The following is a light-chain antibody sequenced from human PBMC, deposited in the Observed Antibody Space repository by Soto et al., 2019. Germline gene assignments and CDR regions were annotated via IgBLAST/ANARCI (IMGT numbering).Light chain of an antibody. CDR1: QSVSSSY. V-gene: IGKV3-20*01. Sequence: EIVLTQSPGTLSLSPGERATLSCRASQSVSSSYLAWYQQKPAQAPRLLIYGASSRATGIPDRFSGSGSGTDFTLTISRLEPEDFAVYYCHRYGSSPPTFGQGTKVEIK. CDR3: HRYGSSPPT. J-gene: IGKJ1*01. CDR2: GAS.